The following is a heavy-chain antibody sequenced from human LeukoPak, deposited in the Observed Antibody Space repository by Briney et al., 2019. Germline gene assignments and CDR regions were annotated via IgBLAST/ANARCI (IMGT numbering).Heavy chain of an antibody. V-gene: IGHV3-48*01. Sequence: GGSLRLSCAASGFPFSDYTLNWVRRAPGKGLEWVSYIGSSGRTTYFADSVRGRFTISRDNAKNSLYLQMNTLRADDTAVYYCAATRSGYYFFDIWGQGALVTVSS. D-gene: IGHD3-22*01. CDR1: GFPFSDYT. CDR2: IGSSGRTT. CDR3: AATRSGYYFFDI. J-gene: IGHJ5*02.